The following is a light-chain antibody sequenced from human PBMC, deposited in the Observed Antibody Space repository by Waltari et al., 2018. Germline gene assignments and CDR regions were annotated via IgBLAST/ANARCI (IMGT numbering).Light chain of an antibody. J-gene: IGKJ1*01. CDR2: GAS. V-gene: IGKV3-15*01. CDR1: QTISAN. Sequence: EIVMRQSPATLSVSPGERVTLSCRASQTISANLVWYQKKPGQAPRRLIYGASTRATGIPVRFSGSGSGTEFTLTISSLQSEDFALYYCQQYDNWPRTFGQGTKVEVK. CDR3: QQYDNWPRT.